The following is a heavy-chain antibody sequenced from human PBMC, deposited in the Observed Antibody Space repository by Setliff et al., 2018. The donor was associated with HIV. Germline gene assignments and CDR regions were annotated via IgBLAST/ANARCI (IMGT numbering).Heavy chain of an antibody. CDR2: INHSGST. CDR3: ARGRFHRLHRPYSGSGSLGIQYFDY. J-gene: IGHJ4*02. CDR1: GDSVSSRSYY. Sequence: PSETLSLTCTVSGDSVSSRSYYWSWIRQPPGKGLEWIGGINHSGSTNYNPSLKSRVTTSVDTSKSQFSLRLNSVTATDTALYYCARGRFHRLHRPYSGSGSLGIQYFDYWGQGTLVTVSS. D-gene: IGHD3-10*01. V-gene: IGHV4-39*07.